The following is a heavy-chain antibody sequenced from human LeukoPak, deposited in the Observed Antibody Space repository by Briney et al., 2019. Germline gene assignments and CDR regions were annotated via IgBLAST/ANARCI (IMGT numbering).Heavy chain of an antibody. V-gene: IGHV1-69*05. J-gene: IGHJ4*02. CDR1: GGTFSSYA. CDR2: IIPIFGTA. CDR3: ARGQEAAADFDY. Sequence: GSSVKVSCKASGGTFSSYAISWVRQAPGQGLEWMGGIIPIFGTANYAQKFQGRVTMTRDTSTSTVYMELSSLRSEDTAVYYCARGQEAAADFDYWGQGTLVTVSS. D-gene: IGHD6-13*01.